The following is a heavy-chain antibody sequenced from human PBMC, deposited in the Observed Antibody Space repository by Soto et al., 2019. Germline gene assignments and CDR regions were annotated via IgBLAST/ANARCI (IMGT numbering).Heavy chain of an antibody. CDR1: GFTFSSYG. CDR3: ARGGYYDYVWGSYHGMDV. Sequence: QVQLVESGGGVVQPGRSLRLSCAASGFTFSSYGMHWVRQAPGKGLEWVAVIWYDGSNKYYADSVKGRFTISRDNSKNTLYLQMNSLRAGDTAVYYCARGGYYDYVWGSYHGMDVWGQGTTVTVSS. CDR2: IWYDGSNK. V-gene: IGHV3-33*01. J-gene: IGHJ6*02. D-gene: IGHD3-16*02.